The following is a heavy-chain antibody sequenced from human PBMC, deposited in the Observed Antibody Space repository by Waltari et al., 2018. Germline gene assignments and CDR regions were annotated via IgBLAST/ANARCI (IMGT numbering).Heavy chain of an antibody. CDR3: AREAGDYSSSLYYFDY. Sequence: QLQLQESGPGLVKPSETLSLTCTVSGGSISSSSYYWGWIRQPPGKGLEWIGSIYYSGSTYYNPSLKSRVTISVDTSKNQFSLKLSSVTAADTAVYYCAREAGDYSSSLYYFDYWGQGTLVTVSS. CDR2: IYYSGST. CDR1: GGSISSSSYY. D-gene: IGHD6-13*01. J-gene: IGHJ4*02. V-gene: IGHV4-39*07.